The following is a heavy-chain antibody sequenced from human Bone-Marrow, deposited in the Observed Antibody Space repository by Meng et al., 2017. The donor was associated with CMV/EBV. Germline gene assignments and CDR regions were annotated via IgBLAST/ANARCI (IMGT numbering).Heavy chain of an antibody. Sequence: GESLKISCAASGFTFSSYGMHWVRQAPGKGLEWVAVIWYDGSNKYYADSVKGRFTISRDNSKNTLYLQMNSPRAEDTAVYYCAKGDSSGWGAPDYWGQGTLVTVSS. CDR3: AKGDSSGWGAPDY. J-gene: IGHJ4*02. CDR2: IWYDGSNK. CDR1: GFTFSSYG. V-gene: IGHV3-33*06. D-gene: IGHD6-19*01.